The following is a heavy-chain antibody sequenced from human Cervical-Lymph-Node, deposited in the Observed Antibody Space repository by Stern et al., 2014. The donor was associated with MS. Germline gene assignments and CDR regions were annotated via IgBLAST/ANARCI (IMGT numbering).Heavy chain of an antibody. J-gene: IGHJ4*02. CDR2: AWYDGSTA. CDR3: ARGHIPYASNSLFDY. CDR1: GFTFSSYG. D-gene: IGHD2-2*01. V-gene: IGHV3-33*08. Sequence: VQLVESGGGVVQPGTSLRLSCAASGFTFSSYGMHWVRQAPGKGLEWVALAWYDGSTAYYTNSVKGRFTISRDNSKDTLSLQMNSLTAEDTAVYYCARGHIPYASNSLFDYWGQGTLVTVSS.